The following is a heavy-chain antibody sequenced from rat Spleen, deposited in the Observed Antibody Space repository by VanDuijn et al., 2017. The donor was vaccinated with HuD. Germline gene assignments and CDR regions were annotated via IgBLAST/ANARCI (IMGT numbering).Heavy chain of an antibody. Sequence: EVQLVESGGGLVQPGRSMKLSCAASGFTFSNYDMAWVRQAPTKGLEWIASISTGGGNTYYRDSVKGRFTSSRENAKNTQYLQMDSLRSEDTATYYCARRTYSSYMSVMDAWGQGASVTVSS. CDR1: GFTFSNYD. J-gene: IGHJ4*01. CDR3: ARRTYSSYMSVMDA. V-gene: IGHV5S13*01. D-gene: IGHD1-2*01. CDR2: ISTGGGNT.